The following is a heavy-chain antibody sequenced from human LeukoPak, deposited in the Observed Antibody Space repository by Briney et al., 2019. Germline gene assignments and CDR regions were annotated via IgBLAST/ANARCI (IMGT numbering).Heavy chain of an antibody. Sequence: GGSLRVSCATSGFTFSIYGMRWVRQAPGKGLEWAGCIRYEGGNEDYAESVKGRVTISRDNSTNTLYLQMSSLRVEDTAVYYCGKNALAAYSSGGRCPFLHWGLGTLVTVSS. CDR2: IRYEGGNE. D-gene: IGHD2-15*01. CDR1: GFTFSIYG. CDR3: GKNALAAYSSGGRCPFLH. J-gene: IGHJ1*01. V-gene: IGHV3-30*02.